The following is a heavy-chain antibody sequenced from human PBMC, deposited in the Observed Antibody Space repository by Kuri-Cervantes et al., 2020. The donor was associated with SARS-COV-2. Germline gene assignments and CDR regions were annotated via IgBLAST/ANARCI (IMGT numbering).Heavy chain of an antibody. D-gene: IGHD5-24*01. CDR1: GFTFSSYS. V-gene: IGHV3-48*02. J-gene: IGHJ2*01. Sequence: GGSLRLSCAASGFTFSSYSMNRVRQAPGKGLEWVSYISSSGSAIYYADSVKGRFTISRDNAKNSLYLQMNSLRDEDTAVYYCARESRDAYNLGSFDLWGRGTLVTVSS. CDR3: ARESRDAYNLGSFDL. CDR2: ISSSGSAI.